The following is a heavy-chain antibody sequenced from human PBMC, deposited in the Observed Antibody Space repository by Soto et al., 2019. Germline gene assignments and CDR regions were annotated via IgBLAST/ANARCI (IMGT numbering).Heavy chain of an antibody. CDR3: ARVRGGGIVGAA. CDR2: IYHSGST. V-gene: IGHV4-30-2*01. Sequence: SETLSLTCAVSGGSISSGGYSWSWIRQPPGKGLEWIGYIYHSGSTYYNPSLKSRVTISVDTSKNQFSLKLSSVTAADTAVYYCARVRGGGIVGAAWGQGTLVTVSS. D-gene: IGHD1-26*01. J-gene: IGHJ4*02. CDR1: GGSISSGGYS.